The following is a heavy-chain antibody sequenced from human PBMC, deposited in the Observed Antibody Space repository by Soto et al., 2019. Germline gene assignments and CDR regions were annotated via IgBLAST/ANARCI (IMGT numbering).Heavy chain of an antibody. Sequence: DVQLLESGGGLVQPGGSLRLSCAASGFTFSSYAMSWVRQAPGKGLGWVSAISATGGSAVYADSVKGRFTISRDNSENTVFLQIDSLVTEDTAVYYCAKGTTAVYCFDFWGQGTLVTVSS. CDR2: ISATGGSA. D-gene: IGHD2-15*01. V-gene: IGHV3-23*01. J-gene: IGHJ4*02. CDR1: GFTFSSYA. CDR3: AKGTTAVYCFDF.